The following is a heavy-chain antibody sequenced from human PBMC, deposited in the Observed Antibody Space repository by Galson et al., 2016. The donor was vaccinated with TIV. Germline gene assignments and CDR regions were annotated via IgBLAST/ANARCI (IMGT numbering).Heavy chain of an antibody. CDR1: GGSITDISYY. Sequence: ETLSLTCTVSGGSITDISYYWGWIRQPPGKGLEWIASIYYSGTYYNPSLKSRVTLSVDTSKNQFSLKLTSVTAADTAFYYCARTTGAGIAARVLFDFWGQGTLVTVSS. CDR3: ARTTGAGIAARVLFDF. D-gene: IGHD6-6*01. J-gene: IGHJ4*02. CDR2: IYYSGT. V-gene: IGHV4-39*07.